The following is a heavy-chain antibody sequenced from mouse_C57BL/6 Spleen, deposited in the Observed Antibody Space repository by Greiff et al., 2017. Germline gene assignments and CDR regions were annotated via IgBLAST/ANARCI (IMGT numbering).Heavy chain of an antibody. V-gene: IGHV1-64*01. Sequence: QVQLQQPGAELVKPGASVKLSCKASGYTFTSYWMHWVKQRPGQGLEWIGMIHPNSGSTNYNEKFKSKATLTVDKSSSTAYMQLSSLTSEDSAVYCCAREWLLRAMDYWGQGTSVTVSS. J-gene: IGHJ4*01. CDR1: GYTFTSYW. CDR3: AREWLLRAMDY. CDR2: IHPNSGST. D-gene: IGHD2-3*01.